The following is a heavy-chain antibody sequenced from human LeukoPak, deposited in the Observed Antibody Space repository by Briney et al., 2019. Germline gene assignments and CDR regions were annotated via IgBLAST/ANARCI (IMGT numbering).Heavy chain of an antibody. J-gene: IGHJ3*02. V-gene: IGHV1-69*06. CDR3: ARAPLNDAFDI. Sequence: SVKVSCKASGGTFSNYAISWVRQAPGQGLEWMGGIIPMFGTANYAQKFQGRVTITADKSTSTAYMELSRLRSEDTAVYYCARAPLNDAFDIWGQGTMVTVSS. CDR1: GGTFSNYA. D-gene: IGHD3-9*01. CDR2: IIPMFGTA.